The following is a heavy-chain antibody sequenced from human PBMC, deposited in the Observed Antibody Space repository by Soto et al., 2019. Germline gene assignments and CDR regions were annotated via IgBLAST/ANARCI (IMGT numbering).Heavy chain of an antibody. Sequence: QVQLQESGPGLVKPSETLSLTCTVSGGSISSYYWSWIRQPPGKGLEWIGYIYYSGSTNYNPSLKSRVTIPVDTSKNQFSLKLGSVTAADTAVYYCARDRFPAAITAFDIWGQGTTVTVSS. CDR1: GGSISSYY. CDR2: IYYSGST. V-gene: IGHV4-59*01. CDR3: ARDRFPAAITAFDI. D-gene: IGHD2-2*01. J-gene: IGHJ3*02.